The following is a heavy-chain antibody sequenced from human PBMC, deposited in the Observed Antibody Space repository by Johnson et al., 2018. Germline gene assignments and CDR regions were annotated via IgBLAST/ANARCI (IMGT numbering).Heavy chain of an antibody. D-gene: IGHD1-26*01. CDR2: ISWNSGKI. J-gene: IGHJ1*01. CDR1: GFIFDDYA. Sequence: VQLVESVGGLVQPGRSLRLSCAASGFIFDDYAMHWVRQAPGKGLEWVSDISWNSGKIAYADSVKGRFTISRDNAKKSLYLQMNSLRPEDTAVYYCVKGSTFAAISGVYFQHWGQGTLVTVSS. V-gene: IGHV3-9*01. CDR3: VKGSTFAAISGVYFQH.